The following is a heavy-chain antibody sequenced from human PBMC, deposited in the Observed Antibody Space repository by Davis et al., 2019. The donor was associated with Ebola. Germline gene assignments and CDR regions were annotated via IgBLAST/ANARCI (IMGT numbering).Heavy chain of an antibody. CDR2: IYYSGST. D-gene: IGHD3-10*01. Sequence: PSETLSLTCTVSGGSISSYYWSWIRQPPGKGLEWIGYIYYSGSTNYNPSLKSRVTISVDTSKNQFSLKLSSVTAADTAVYYCARDFLTMVRGRGYGMDVWGQGTTVTVSS. J-gene: IGHJ6*02. CDR1: GGSISSYY. V-gene: IGHV4-59*12. CDR3: ARDFLTMVRGRGYGMDV.